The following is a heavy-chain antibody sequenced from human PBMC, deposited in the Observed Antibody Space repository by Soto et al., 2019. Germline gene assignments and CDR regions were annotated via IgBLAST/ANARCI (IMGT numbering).Heavy chain of an antibody. CDR3: ARARLGNYGDYPGAYLNYYYYYYMDV. V-gene: IGHV1-18*01. Sequence: ASVKVSCKASGYTFTSYGISWVRQAPGQGLERMGWISAYNGNTNYAQKLQGRVTMTTDTSTSTAYMELRSLRSDDTAVYYCARARLGNYGDYPGAYLNYYYYYYMDVWGKGTTVTVSS. CDR2: ISAYNGNT. CDR1: GYTFTSYG. J-gene: IGHJ6*03. D-gene: IGHD4-17*01.